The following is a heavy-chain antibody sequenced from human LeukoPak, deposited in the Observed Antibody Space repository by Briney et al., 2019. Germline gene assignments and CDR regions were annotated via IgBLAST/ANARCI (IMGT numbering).Heavy chain of an antibody. J-gene: IGHJ4*02. CDR3: AKSAVCSSSWYGLA. V-gene: IGHV3-48*03. CDR1: GFTFSSYE. D-gene: IGHD6-13*01. Sequence: GGSLRLSCAASGFTFSSYEMNWVRQAPGKGLEWVSYISSSGSTIYYADSVKGRFTISRDNAKNSLYLQMNSLRAEDTAVYYCAKSAVCSSSWYGLAWGQGTLVTVSS. CDR2: ISSSGSTI.